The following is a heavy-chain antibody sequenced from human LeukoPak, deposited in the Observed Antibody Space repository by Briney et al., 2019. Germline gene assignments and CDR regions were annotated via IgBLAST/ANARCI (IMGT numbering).Heavy chain of an antibody. CDR2: IYYSGST. V-gene: IGHV4-39*01. J-gene: IGHJ5*02. CDR3: ARGGGVDP. Sequence: SETLSLTCTVSGGSISSSSYYGRWIRQPPGKGLEWIGSIYYSGSTYYHPSLKTRVTISVDTSKNQFSLKLSSVTAADTAVYYCARGGGVDPWGQGTLVTVSS. D-gene: IGHD3-16*01. CDR1: GGSISSSSYY.